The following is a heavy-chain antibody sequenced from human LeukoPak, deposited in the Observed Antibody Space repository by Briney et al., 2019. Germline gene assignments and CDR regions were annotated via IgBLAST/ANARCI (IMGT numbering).Heavy chain of an antibody. CDR2: IYYSGST. Sequence: PSETLSLTCTVSGGSISSSSYYWGWIRQPPGKGLEWIGSIYYSGSTYYNPSLKSRVTISVDTSKNQFSLKLSSVTAADTAVYYCASPIRYALNAFDIWGQGTMVTVSS. D-gene: IGHD3-9*01. V-gene: IGHV4-39*01. J-gene: IGHJ3*02. CDR3: ASPIRYALNAFDI. CDR1: GGSISSSSYY.